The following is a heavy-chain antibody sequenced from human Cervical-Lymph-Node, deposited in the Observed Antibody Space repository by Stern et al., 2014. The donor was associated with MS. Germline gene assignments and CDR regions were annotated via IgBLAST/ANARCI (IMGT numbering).Heavy chain of an antibody. D-gene: IGHD4-11*01. CDR3: ARGEGTVTYY. J-gene: IGHJ4*02. CDR1: GYTFIDYY. CDR2: INLSDGAT. V-gene: IGHV1-46*01. Sequence: VQLVQSGAEVKKPGASVTVSCRTSGYTFIDYYIHWVRQAPGQGLEWMGIINLSDGATTYAQKFQGRVTMTRDTYTNTAYMQLGSLTSEDTAVYYCARGEGTVTYYWGQGTLVTVSS.